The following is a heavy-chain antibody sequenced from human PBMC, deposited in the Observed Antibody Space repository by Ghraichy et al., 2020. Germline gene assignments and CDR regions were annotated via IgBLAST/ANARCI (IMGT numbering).Heavy chain of an antibody. V-gene: IGHV4-59*08. Sequence: SETLSLTCTVSGGSISSYYWSWIRQPPGKGLEWIGYIYYSGSTNYNPSLKSRVTISVDTSKNQFSLKLSSVTAADTAVYYCARQYSGSYFRFDYWGQGTLVTVSS. J-gene: IGHJ4*02. CDR2: IYYSGST. CDR1: GGSISSYY. CDR3: ARQYSGSYFRFDY. D-gene: IGHD1-26*01.